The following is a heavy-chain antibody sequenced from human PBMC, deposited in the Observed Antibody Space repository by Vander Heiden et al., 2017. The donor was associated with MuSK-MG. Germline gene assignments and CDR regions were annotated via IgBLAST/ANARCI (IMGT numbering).Heavy chain of an antibody. J-gene: IGHJ4*02. D-gene: IGHD4-17*01. CDR1: GGPIPLDTKY. CDR2: IYHSGNT. Sequence: QVQLQESGPGLVKPSKTLSLTCNVSGGPIPLDTKYWTWTRPPPGKGLEWIGNIYHSGNTYYNPSLKSRVTISVDTPKNQFSLRLDTVTAADTAVYFCATNDYGHYFDFWGQGIPVTVSS. V-gene: IGHV4-31*03. CDR3: ATNDYGHYFDF.